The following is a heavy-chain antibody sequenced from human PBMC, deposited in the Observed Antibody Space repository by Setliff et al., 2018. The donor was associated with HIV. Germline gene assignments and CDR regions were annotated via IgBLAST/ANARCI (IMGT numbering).Heavy chain of an antibody. CDR2: IYNSGST. CDR1: GGSISSGDYY. D-gene: IGHD2-2*01. V-gene: IGHV4-30-4*08. CDR3: ARATVYRIDY. Sequence: SETLSLTCTVSGGSISSGDYYWTWIRQPPGKGLEWIGYIYNSGSTHYNPSLKSRVTISVDTSKKQFSLKLSSVTAADTAVYYCARATVYRIDYWGQGTLVTVSS. J-gene: IGHJ4*02.